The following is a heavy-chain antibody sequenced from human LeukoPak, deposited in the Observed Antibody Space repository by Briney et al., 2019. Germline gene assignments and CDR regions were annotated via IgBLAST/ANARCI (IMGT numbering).Heavy chain of an antibody. V-gene: IGHV3-21*01. CDR2: ITISGTYI. CDR3: ARDLSATARAYDY. Sequence: PGGSLRLSCAASGFILSDYNMNWVRQAPGKGLEWVSFITISGTYITYADSVKGRFTISRDNAKNSLYLQMNSLRAEDTADCARDLSATARAYDYWGQGTLVIVSS. D-gene: IGHD2-15*01. J-gene: IGHJ4*02. CDR1: GFILSDYN.